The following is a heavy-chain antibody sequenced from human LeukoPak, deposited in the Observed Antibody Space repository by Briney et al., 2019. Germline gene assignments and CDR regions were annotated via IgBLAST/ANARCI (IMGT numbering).Heavy chain of an antibody. Sequence: SETLSLTCTVSGGSISSYYWSWIRQPPGKGLEWVGYIFYSGSTNYNPSLKSRGTISVDTSKNQFSLKLSSVPAADTAVYYCARLPMTTEYTFDYWGQGTLVTVSS. CDR1: GGSISSYY. D-gene: IGHD4-17*01. CDR3: ARLPMTTEYTFDY. J-gene: IGHJ4*02. V-gene: IGHV4-59*08. CDR2: IFYSGST.